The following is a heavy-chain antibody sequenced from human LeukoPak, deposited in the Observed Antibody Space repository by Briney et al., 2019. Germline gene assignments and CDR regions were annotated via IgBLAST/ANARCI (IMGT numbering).Heavy chain of an antibody. V-gene: IGHV3-23*01. J-gene: IGHJ4*02. CDR3: AKRGVVIRGILVIGYHQEAYHYDF. D-gene: IGHD3-10*01. CDR2: ITERGGST. CDR1: GISLSNYA. Sequence: GGSLRLSCVVSGISLSNYAMTWVRQAPGKGLEWVSYITERGGSTTYADSVKGRFTISRDSSLNTLYLQMNNLRAEDTAVYFCAKRGVVIRGILVIGYHQEAYHYDFWGQGVLVTVSS.